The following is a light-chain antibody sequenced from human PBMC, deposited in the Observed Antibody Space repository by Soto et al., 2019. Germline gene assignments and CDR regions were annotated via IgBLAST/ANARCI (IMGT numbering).Light chain of an antibody. Sequence: QSVLTQPPSASGSPGQSVTISCTGTTSDAGGYNYVSWYQLHPGKVPKLIISEVNKRPSGVPDRFSGSKSGSTASLTVSGLQAEDEADYFCSSYAGSKNFILFGGGTKLTVL. CDR1: TSDAGGYNY. CDR3: SSYAGSKNFIL. V-gene: IGLV2-8*01. CDR2: EVN. J-gene: IGLJ2*01.